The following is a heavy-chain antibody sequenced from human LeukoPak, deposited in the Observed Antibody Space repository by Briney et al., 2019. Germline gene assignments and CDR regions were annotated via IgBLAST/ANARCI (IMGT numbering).Heavy chain of an antibody. J-gene: IGHJ4*02. CDR1: GGSFSIYS. CDR2: INHSGST. Sequence: SETLSLTCTVSGGSFSIYSWTWIRQPPGKGLEWIGEINHSGSTNYNPSLKSRVAISIDTSKNQFSLRLSSVSAADTAVYYCAQGVAADFDYWGQGTLVTVSS. V-gene: IGHV4-34*01. CDR3: AQGVAADFDY. D-gene: IGHD6-13*01.